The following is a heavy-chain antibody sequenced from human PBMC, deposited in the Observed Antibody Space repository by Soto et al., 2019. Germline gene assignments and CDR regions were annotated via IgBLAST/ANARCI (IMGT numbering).Heavy chain of an antibody. J-gene: IGHJ4*02. CDR2: ISYDGNND. Sequence: QVQLVESGGGVVQPGRSLRLSCAASGFIFSNYAMNWVRQAPGKGLEWVALISYDGNNDYYTDSVKGRFTISRVNSKIALYLQMNSLRPEDTAVYYCAKCTSTSCHLGSDYWGQGTLVTVSS. CDR3: AKCTSTSCHLGSDY. D-gene: IGHD2-2*01. CDR1: GFIFSNYA. V-gene: IGHV3-30-3*01.